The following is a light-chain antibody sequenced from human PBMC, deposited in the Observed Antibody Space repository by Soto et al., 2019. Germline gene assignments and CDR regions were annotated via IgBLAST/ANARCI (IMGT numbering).Light chain of an antibody. J-gene: IGLJ1*01. CDR3: NSYTSSSTRV. V-gene: IGLV2-14*03. CDR1: SSDVGAYDY. Sequence: QSALTQPASVSGSPGQSITISCTGTSSDVGAYDYVSWYQQHPDKAPKLMIYEVSNRPSGVSNRFSGSKSVNTATLTSSGLQADDEADYYCNSYTSSSTRVFGTGTKLTVL. CDR2: EVS.